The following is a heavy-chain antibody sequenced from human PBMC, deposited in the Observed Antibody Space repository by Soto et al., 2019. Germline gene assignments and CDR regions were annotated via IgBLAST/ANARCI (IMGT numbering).Heavy chain of an antibody. D-gene: IGHD5-12*01. Sequence: DSVKGRFTISRDNSQNTLYLQMNSLRAEDTAVYYCARDHGDGYNWVDNWGQGTPVTVSS. CDR3: ARDHGDGYNWVDN. V-gene: IGHV3-30*01. J-gene: IGHJ4*02.